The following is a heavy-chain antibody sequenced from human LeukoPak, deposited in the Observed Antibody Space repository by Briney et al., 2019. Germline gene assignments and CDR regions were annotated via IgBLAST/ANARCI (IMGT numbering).Heavy chain of an antibody. D-gene: IGHD3-10*01. CDR2: RHDSGSS. J-gene: IGHJ5*01. V-gene: IGHV4-59*01. CDR3: ARAPVVRGVFGWFDF. CDR1: GASISTYY. Sequence: PSETLSLTCSVSGASISTYYWNWFRQPPGKGLEWIGHRHDSGSSNYNPSLKSRVTISIDTSKNQFSLKLNSVTAADTADYYCARAPVVRGVFGWFDFWGQGVLVTVSS.